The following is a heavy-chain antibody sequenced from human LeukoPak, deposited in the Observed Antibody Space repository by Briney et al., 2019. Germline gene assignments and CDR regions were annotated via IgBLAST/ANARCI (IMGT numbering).Heavy chain of an antibody. D-gene: IGHD6-13*01. CDR3: AKDCGSSSWSERCFDY. Sequence: PGGSLRLSCAASGFTFSSYWMSWVRQSPGKWLEWVSAISGSGGSTYYADSVKGRLTISRDNSKNTLYLQMNSLRAEDTAVYYCAKDCGSSSWSERCFDYWGQGTLVTVSS. V-gene: IGHV3-23*01. CDR2: ISGSGGST. J-gene: IGHJ4*02. CDR1: GFTFSSYW.